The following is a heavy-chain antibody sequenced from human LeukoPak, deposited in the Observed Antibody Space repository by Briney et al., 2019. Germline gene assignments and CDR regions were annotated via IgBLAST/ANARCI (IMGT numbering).Heavy chain of an antibody. J-gene: IGHJ3*02. Sequence: GGSLRLSCAASGITFSTSGMHWVRQAPGKGLEWVAFIWSDGSNKYHADSVKGRFTISRDNSKDTLYLQMNSLRAEDTAVYYCARDYGSNRRAFDIWGLGTMVTVSS. CDR3: ARDYGSNRRAFDI. CDR2: IWSDGSNK. CDR1: GITFSTSG. V-gene: IGHV3-33*01. D-gene: IGHD4-23*01.